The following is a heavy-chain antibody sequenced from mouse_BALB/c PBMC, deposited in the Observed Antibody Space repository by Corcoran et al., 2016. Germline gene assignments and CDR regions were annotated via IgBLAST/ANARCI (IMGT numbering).Heavy chain of an antibody. J-gene: IGHJ2*01. CDR3: ALDRYGYFDY. D-gene: IGHD2-14*01. V-gene: IGHV9-1*02. CDR2: INTYTGEP. Sequence: QIQLVQSGPELKKPGETVKISCKASGYTFTNYGMNWVKQAPGKGLKWMGWINTYTGEPTYADDFKGRFAFSLENSASTAYLQINNLKNEDMATYFCALDRYGYFDYWGQGTTLTVSP. CDR1: GYTFTNYG.